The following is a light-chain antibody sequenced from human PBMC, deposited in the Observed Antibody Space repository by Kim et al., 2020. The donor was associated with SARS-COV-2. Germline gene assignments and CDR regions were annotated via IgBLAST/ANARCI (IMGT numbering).Light chain of an antibody. CDR3: QAWDSSTEV. CDR2: QDS. Sequence: VSPGQTASITCSGDKLGDKYACWYQQKPGQSPVLVIYQDSRRPSGIPERFSGSNAGNTATLTISGTQAMDEADYYCQAWDSSTEVFGTGTKVTVL. CDR1: KLGDKY. V-gene: IGLV3-1*01. J-gene: IGLJ1*01.